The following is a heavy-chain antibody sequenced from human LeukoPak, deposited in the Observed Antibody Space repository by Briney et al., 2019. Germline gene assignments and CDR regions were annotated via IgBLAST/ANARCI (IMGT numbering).Heavy chain of an antibody. CDR3: AKEYPRCQLLYGTFDY. D-gene: IGHD2-2*02. CDR1: GFTFSSYG. CDR2: IRYDGSNK. J-gene: IGHJ4*02. V-gene: IGHV3-30*02. Sequence: GGSLRLSCAASGFTFSSYGMHWVRQAPGKGLEWVAFIRYDGSNKYYADSVKGRFTISRDNSKNTLYLQMNSLRAEDTAVYYCAKEYPRCQLLYGTFDYWGQGTLVTVSS.